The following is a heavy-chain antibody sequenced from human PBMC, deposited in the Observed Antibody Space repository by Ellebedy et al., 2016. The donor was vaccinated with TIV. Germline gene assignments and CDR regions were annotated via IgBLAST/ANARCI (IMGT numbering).Heavy chain of an antibody. CDR1: GDSISSYY. J-gene: IGHJ6*02. V-gene: IGHV4-59*01. CDR2: IYYSGST. CDR3: ARDLRSPYTGTKAGMDV. D-gene: IGHD1-7*01. Sequence: SETLSLTCTVSGDSISSYYWSWIRQPPGKGLEWIGYIYYSGSTNYNPSLKSRVTISVDTSKNQFSLKLSSVTAADTAVYYCARDLRSPYTGTKAGMDVWGQGTTVTVSS.